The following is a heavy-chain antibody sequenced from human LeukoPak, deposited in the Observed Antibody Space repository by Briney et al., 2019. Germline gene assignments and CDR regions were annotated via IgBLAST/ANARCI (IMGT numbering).Heavy chain of an antibody. CDR3: ARDLGSGWYGAVDY. D-gene: IGHD6-19*01. V-gene: IGHV3-21*05. Sequence: GGSLRLSCSASGFTFSSYAMHWVRQAPGNGLERVSYIITSSSYTNYADSVKGGFTISRDNAKNSLFLQMNSLRAEDTAVYYCARDLGSGWYGAVDYWGQGTLVTVSS. CDR1: GFTFSSYA. CDR2: IITSSSYT. J-gene: IGHJ4*02.